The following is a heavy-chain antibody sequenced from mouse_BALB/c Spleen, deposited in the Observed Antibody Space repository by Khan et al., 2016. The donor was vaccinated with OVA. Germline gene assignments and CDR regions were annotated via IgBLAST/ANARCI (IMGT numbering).Heavy chain of an antibody. CDR1: GFSLTTYG. J-gene: IGHJ2*01. CDR2: IWAGGST. CDR3: ARDRGYDFEYFDY. Sequence: VQLQESGPGLVAPSQSLSITCTVSGFSLTTYGVHWVRQPPGKGLEWRGVIWAGGSTNYNWALMSRRSISKDNSKSPVFLKMNSLQTDDTAMYYCARDRGYDFEYFDYWAQGTTLTVSS. V-gene: IGHV2-9*02. D-gene: IGHD2-4*01.